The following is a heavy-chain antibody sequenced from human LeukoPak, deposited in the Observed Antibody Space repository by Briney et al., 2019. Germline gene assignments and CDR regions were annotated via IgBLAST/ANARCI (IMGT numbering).Heavy chain of an antibody. J-gene: IGHJ3*02. CDR3: ARGRRMVAATNHDAFDI. V-gene: IGHV4-34*01. D-gene: IGHD2-15*01. Sequence: SETLSLTCTVSGGSISSYYWSWIRQPPGKGLEWIGEINHSGSTNYNPSLKSRVTISVDTSKNQFSLKLSSVTAADTAVYYCARGRRMVAATNHDAFDIWGQGTMVTVSS. CDR2: INHSGST. CDR1: GGSISSYY.